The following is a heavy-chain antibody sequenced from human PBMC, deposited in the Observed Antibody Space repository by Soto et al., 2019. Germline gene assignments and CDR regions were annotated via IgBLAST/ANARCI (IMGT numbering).Heavy chain of an antibody. J-gene: IGHJ4*02. CDR3: AREGGESSDGLYYFDS. V-gene: IGHV4-30-4*01. D-gene: IGHD3-16*01. Sequence: LSLTCTVSGGSTSSDNYWSWIRQPPGKGLEWIGHIYYSGNTDYNPSLKSRLATSIDTSKNQFSLKLSSVTAADTAVYFCAREGGESSDGLYYFDSWGQGSLVTVSS. CDR1: GGSTSSDNY. CDR2: IYYSGNT.